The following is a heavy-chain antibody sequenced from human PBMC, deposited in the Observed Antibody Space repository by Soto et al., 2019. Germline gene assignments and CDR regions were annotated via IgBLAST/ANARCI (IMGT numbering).Heavy chain of an antibody. V-gene: IGHV1-18*01. CDR2: ITTDKGNT. Sequence: ASVKVSCKTSGYTFTSYGITWVRQAPGQGLEWMGWITTDKGNTTYAQKFQGRVTMTTDISTSTAYMELRSLRSDDTAVYYCATRSPAFDYWGQGTLVTVSS. CDR1: GYTFTSYG. CDR3: ATRSPAFDY. J-gene: IGHJ4*02.